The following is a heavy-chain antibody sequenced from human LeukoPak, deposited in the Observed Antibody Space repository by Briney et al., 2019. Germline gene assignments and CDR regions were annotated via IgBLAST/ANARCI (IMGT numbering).Heavy chain of an antibody. CDR2: ISYDGSNK. Sequence: PGRSLRLSCAASGFTFSSYAMHWVRQAPGKGLEWVAVISYDGSNKYYADSVKGRFTISRDNSKNTLYLQMNSLRAEDTAVYYCARDSPSRHFDYWGQGTLVTVSS. CDR1: GFTFSSYA. CDR3: ARDSPSRHFDY. J-gene: IGHJ4*02. V-gene: IGHV3-30-3*01.